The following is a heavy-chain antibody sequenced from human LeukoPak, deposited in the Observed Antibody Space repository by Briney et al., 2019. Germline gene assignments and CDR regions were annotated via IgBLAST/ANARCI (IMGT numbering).Heavy chain of an antibody. CDR1: GYIFTGYG. V-gene: IGHV1-18*01. Sequence: ASVKVSCKASGYIFTGYGLSWVRQAPGQGLEWMGWISGYNGYTNYAQKVQDRVTMTTDTSTSTAYMELRSLRTDDTAVYYCALSDYYGSGSYPYYFDCWGQGTLVTVSS. CDR3: ALSDYYGSGSYPYYFDC. J-gene: IGHJ4*02. D-gene: IGHD3-10*01. CDR2: ISGYNGYT.